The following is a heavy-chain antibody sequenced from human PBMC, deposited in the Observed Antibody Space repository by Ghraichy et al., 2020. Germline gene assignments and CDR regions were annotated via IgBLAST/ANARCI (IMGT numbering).Heavy chain of an antibody. CDR2: ISSSSSTI. V-gene: IGHV3-48*01. CDR3: ARGGGSSYY. J-gene: IGHJ4*02. Sequence: GGSLRLSCAASGFTFSSYNMNWVRQAPGKGLEWVSYISSSSSTIYYADSVRGRFTISRDNAKNSLYMQMNSLRAEDTAVYYCARGGGSSYYWGQGTLVTVSP. CDR1: GFTFSSYN. D-gene: IGHD6-19*01.